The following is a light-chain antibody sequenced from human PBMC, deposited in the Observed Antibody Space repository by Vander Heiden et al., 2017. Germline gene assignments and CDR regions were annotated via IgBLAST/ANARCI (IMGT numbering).Light chain of an antibody. J-gene: IGKJ2*01. CDR3: EQSDSTPNT. V-gene: IGKV1-39*01. CDR2: AAS. CDR1: QSISSY. Sequence: DIEMTQSPSSLSASVGDRVTITCRASQSISSYLNWYQQKPGKAPKLLIYAASILQSGVPSRFSGSGSGIDFSLTISMLLPADFATYYCEQSDSTPNTFGQGTKMEIK.